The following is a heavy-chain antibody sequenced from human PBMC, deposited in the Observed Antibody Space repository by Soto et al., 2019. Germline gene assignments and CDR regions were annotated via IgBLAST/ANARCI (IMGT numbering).Heavy chain of an antibody. D-gene: IGHD6-19*01. Sequence: NPSETLSLTCTVSGASISSYFWTWIRQPAGKGLDWSGRISTSGTTNYNPSLKSRVTMSVDTSKNHFSLNLSSVTAADTAVYYCAREAGPDRWFDPWGQGTLVTVSS. CDR3: AREAGPDRWFDP. CDR1: GASISSYF. J-gene: IGHJ5*02. CDR2: ISTSGTT. V-gene: IGHV4-4*07.